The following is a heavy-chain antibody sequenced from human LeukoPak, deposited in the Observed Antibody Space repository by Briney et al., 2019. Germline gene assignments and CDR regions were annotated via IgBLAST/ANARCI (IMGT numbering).Heavy chain of an antibody. CDR2: IYYSGST. Sequence: SETLSLTCTVSGGSISSSSYYWGCIRQPPGEGLEWIGNIYYSGSTYYNPSPKSRVTISVDTSKNQFSLKLSSVTAADTAVYYCARARVQLGAFDIWGQGTMVTVSS. V-gene: IGHV4-39*07. D-gene: IGHD3-16*01. CDR3: ARARVQLGAFDI. J-gene: IGHJ3*02. CDR1: GGSISSSSYY.